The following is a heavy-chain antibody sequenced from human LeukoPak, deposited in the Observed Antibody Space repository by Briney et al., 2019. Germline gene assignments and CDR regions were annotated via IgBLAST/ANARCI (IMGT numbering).Heavy chain of an antibody. CDR3: ARGQSYYEAFDI. CDR1: GFTVSSDY. Sequence: AGGSLRLSCAASGFTVSSDYMSWVCQPPGKGLEWVSVIYSGGSTNYADSVKGRFTISRDNSKNTLHLQMNSLRVEDTAVYYCARGQSYYEAFDIWGQGTMVTVSS. V-gene: IGHV3-53*03. CDR2: IYSGGST. J-gene: IGHJ3*02. D-gene: IGHD1-26*01.